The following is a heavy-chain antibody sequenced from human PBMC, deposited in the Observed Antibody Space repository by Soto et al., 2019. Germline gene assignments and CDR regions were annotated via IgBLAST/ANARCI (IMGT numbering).Heavy chain of an antibody. CDR3: GRGRSGELVVFY. CDR2: ISPKSGAT. CDR1: GYTFTGYY. D-gene: IGHD1-7*01. V-gene: IGHV1-2*02. J-gene: IGHJ4*02. Sequence: QVQLVQSGAEVKESGASVKVSCKASGYTFTGYYIHWVRQAPGQGLEWVGEISPKSGATGYAQKFQGRVTMTKDTSITTVYMELSNLSPDDTAVYYCGRGRSGELVVFYWGQGTLVTVHS.